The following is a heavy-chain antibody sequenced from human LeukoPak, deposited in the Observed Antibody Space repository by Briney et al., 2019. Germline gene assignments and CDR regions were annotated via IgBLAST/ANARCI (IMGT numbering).Heavy chain of an antibody. Sequence: SETLSLTCAVYGGSFSGYYWSWIRQPPGKGLEWIGEINHSGSTNYNPSLMSRVTISVDTSKNQFSLKLSSVTAADTAVYYCARDSYSNSVYYYGMDVWGQGTTVTVSS. D-gene: IGHD4-11*01. CDR2: INHSGST. CDR1: GGSFSGYY. V-gene: IGHV4-34*01. J-gene: IGHJ6*02. CDR3: ARDSYSNSVYYYGMDV.